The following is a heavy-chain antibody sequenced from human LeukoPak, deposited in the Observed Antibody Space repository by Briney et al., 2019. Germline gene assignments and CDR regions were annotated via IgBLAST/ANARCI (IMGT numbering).Heavy chain of an antibody. CDR2: IYYSGST. D-gene: IGHD3-10*01. J-gene: IGHJ4*02. CDR3: ARDGGYGSGSAL. CDR1: GGSISSYY. Sequence: SETLSLTCTVSGGSISSYYWSWIRQPPGKGLEWIGYIYYSGSTNYNPSLKSRVTISVDTSKSQFSLKLSSVTAADTAVYYCARDGGYGSGSALWGQGTLITVSS. V-gene: IGHV4-59*01.